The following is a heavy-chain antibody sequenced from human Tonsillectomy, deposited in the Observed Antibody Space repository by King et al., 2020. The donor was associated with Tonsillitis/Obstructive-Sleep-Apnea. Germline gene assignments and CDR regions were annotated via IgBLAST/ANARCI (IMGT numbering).Heavy chain of an antibody. J-gene: IGHJ3*02. Sequence: VQLVESGGGVVQPGRSLRLSCAASGFTFSSYAMHWVRQAPGKGLEWVAVISYDGSNKYYADSVKGRFTISRDNSKNTLYLQMNSLRAEDTAVYYCARDHQAHLYYDFWSGYLMGDAFDIWGQGTMVTVSS. V-gene: IGHV3-30*01. CDR3: ARDHQAHLYYDFWSGYLMGDAFDI. CDR1: GFTFSSYA. D-gene: IGHD3-3*01. CDR2: ISYDGSNK.